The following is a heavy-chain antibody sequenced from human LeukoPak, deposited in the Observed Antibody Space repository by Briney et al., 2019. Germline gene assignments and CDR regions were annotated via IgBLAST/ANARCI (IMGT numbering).Heavy chain of an antibody. CDR1: GGSISSYY. CDR3: AKDRSPRGYSYGYFDY. D-gene: IGHD5-18*01. Sequence: SETLSLTCSVSGGSISSYYWSWIRQPPGKGPEWIGYINNSGRTNYNPSVKSRVTISVDTSKKQFSLRLSSVTTADTAVYYCAKDRSPRGYSYGYFDYWGQGILVTVSS. CDR2: INNSGRT. V-gene: IGHV4-59*01. J-gene: IGHJ4*02.